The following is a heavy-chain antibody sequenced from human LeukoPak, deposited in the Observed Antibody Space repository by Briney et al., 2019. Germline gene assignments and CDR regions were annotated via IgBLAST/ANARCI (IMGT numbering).Heavy chain of an antibody. CDR3: ATVSGLLLIYGMDV. J-gene: IGHJ6*02. CDR1: GYTLTELS. V-gene: IGHV1-24*01. Sequence: ASVKVSCKVSGYTLTELSMHWVRQAPGKGLEWMGGFDPEDGETIYAQKFQGRVTMTEDTSTDTAYMELSSLRSEDTAVYSCATVSGLLLIYGMDVWGQGTTVTVSS. CDR2: FDPEDGET. D-gene: IGHD3-22*01.